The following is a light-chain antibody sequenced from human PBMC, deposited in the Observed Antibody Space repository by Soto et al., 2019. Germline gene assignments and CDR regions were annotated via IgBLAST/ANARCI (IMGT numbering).Light chain of an antibody. CDR2: EAS. CDR1: QSVSSY. CDR3: QQHINWPLT. J-gene: IGKJ4*01. Sequence: ELVLTQSPATQSLSPGERATLSCRASQSVSSYLAWYQQKPGQAPRLLIYEASNRATGIPARFSGSGSGADFTLTISSLEPEDFALYYCQQHINWPLTFGGGTKVDI. V-gene: IGKV3-11*01.